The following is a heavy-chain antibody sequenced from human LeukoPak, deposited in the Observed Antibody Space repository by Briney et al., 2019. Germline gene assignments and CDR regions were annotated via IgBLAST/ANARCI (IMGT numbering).Heavy chain of an antibody. CDR1: GFTVSSNY. CDR2: IYSGGGT. Sequence: GGSLRLSCAASGFTVSSNYMSWVRQAPGKGLEWVSVIYSGGGTYYADAVKGRFTISRDKSKNTLYRQMNSLRDGDTAVYYCARDHYVAGFDIWGQGTMVNVSS. V-gene: IGHV3-66*01. CDR3: ARDHYVAGFDI. J-gene: IGHJ3*02. D-gene: IGHD3-10*02.